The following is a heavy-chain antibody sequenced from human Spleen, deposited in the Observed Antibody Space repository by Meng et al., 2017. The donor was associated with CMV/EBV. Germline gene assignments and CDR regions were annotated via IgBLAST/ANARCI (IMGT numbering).Heavy chain of an antibody. CDR2: IYYSGST. Sequence: GSLRLSCTVSGDSVSSGGTYWSWIRQSPGKGLEWIGYIYYSGSTSYNPSLKSRVTISVDTSKNQFSLKLSSVTAADTAVYYCARGVEGMDVWGQGTTVTVSS. CDR3: ARGVEGMDV. D-gene: IGHD3-3*01. J-gene: IGHJ6*02. V-gene: IGHV4-61*08. CDR1: GDSVSSGGTY.